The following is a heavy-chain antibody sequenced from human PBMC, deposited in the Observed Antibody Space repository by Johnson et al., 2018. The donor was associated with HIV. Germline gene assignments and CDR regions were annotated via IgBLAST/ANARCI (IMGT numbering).Heavy chain of an antibody. CDR3: AKDQWSSSWTNDAFDI. J-gene: IGHJ3*02. D-gene: IGHD6-13*01. CDR1: GFTFSSYD. Sequence: EVHLVESGGGLVKPGGSLRLSCAASGFTFSSYDMHWVRQATGTGLEWVSAIGTAGDTYYPGSVKGRFTISRENAKNSLYLQMNSLRAGDTAVYYCAKDQWSSSWTNDAFDIWGQGTMVTVSS. V-gene: IGHV3-13*01. CDR2: IGTAGDT.